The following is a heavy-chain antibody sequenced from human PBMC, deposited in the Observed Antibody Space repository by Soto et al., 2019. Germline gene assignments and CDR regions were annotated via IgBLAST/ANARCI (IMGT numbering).Heavy chain of an antibody. CDR3: TTGLRFLEWLSRYDY. CDR1: GFTFSNAL. CDR2: IKSKTDGGTT. V-gene: IGHV3-15*07. J-gene: IGHJ4*02. D-gene: IGHD3-3*01. Sequence: GGALRLSCSASGFTFSNALMNWVRQAPGKGLEWVGRIKSKTDGGTTDYAAPVKGRFTISRDDSKNTLYLQMNSLKTEDTAVYYCTTGLRFLEWLSRYDYWGQGTLVTVSS.